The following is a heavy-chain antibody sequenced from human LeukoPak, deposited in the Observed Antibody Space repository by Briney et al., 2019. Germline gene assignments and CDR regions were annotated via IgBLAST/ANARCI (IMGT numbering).Heavy chain of an antibody. J-gene: IGHJ3*02. CDR3: AKDRAYCGGDCYPDHDAFDI. D-gene: IGHD2-21*01. CDR2: ISGSGGST. CDR1: GFTFSNYA. V-gene: IGHV3-23*01. Sequence: GGSLRLSCAAAGFTFSNYAMTWVRQAPGRGLEWVSSISGSGGSTYYADSVKGRFTISRDNSKNTLYLQMNSLRAEDTAVYYCAKDRAYCGGDCYPDHDAFDIWGQGTMVTVSS.